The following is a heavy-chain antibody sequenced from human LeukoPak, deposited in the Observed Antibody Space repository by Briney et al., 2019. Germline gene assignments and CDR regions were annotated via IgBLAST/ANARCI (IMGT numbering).Heavy chain of an antibody. CDR3: ARRRPGYYYYYMDV. Sequence: SETLSLTCTVSGGSISSYYWSWIRQPPGKGLEWIGYIYYSGSTNYNPSLKSRVTISVDTSKNQFSLKLSSVTAADTAVYYCARRRPGYYYYYMDVWGKGTTVTISS. CDR2: IYYSGST. CDR1: GGSISSYY. J-gene: IGHJ6*03. V-gene: IGHV4-59*12.